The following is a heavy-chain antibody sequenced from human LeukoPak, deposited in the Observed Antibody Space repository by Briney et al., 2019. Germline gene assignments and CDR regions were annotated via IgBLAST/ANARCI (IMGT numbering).Heavy chain of an antibody. D-gene: IGHD5-24*01. V-gene: IGHV3-64*01. CDR2: ISSNGGST. Sequence: SGGSLRLSCAASGFTFSSYAMHWVRQAPGKGLEYVSAISSNGGSTYYANSVKGRFTISRDNSKNTLYLQMGSLRAEDMAVYYCARDGSKGLGRGWLYGFDPWGQGTLVTVSS. CDR3: ARDGSKGLGRGWLYGFDP. CDR1: GFTFSSYA. J-gene: IGHJ5*02.